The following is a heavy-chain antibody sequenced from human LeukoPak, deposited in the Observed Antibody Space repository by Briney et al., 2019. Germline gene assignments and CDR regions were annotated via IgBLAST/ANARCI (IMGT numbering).Heavy chain of an antibody. V-gene: IGHV1-46*01. CDR3: ARGGYYYDSGSYYNHFDY. CDR1: GYTFTSYY. J-gene: IGHJ4*02. Sequence: ASVKVSCKASGYTFTSYYMHWVRQAPGQGLEWMGIINPSGGSTSYAQKFQGRVTMTSDTSTNTVYMEFSSLRSEDTAVYYCARGGYYYDSGSYYNHFDYWGQGTLVTVSS. D-gene: IGHD3-10*01. CDR2: INPSGGST.